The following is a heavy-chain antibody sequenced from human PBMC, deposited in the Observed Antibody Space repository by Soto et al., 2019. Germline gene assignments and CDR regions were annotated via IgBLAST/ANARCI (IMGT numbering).Heavy chain of an antibody. D-gene: IGHD6-13*01. J-gene: IGHJ4*02. V-gene: IGHV1-69*01. CDR1: GGTLSRSA. CDR3: GTGSSWTKVEY. CDR2: IIPIFGPA. Sequence: QVQLVQSGAEVKKPGSSVKVSCKASGGTLSRSAISWVRQAHGQGLEWMGGIIPIFGPAIYAKKFRGRVSIIADESTRTAYMEMSSLRSEDTAVYYCGTGSSWTKVEYWGQGTLVTVSS.